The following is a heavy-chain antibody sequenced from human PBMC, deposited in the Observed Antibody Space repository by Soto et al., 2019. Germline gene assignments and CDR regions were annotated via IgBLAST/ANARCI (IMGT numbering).Heavy chain of an antibody. D-gene: IGHD2-15*01. J-gene: IGHJ3*02. CDR2: ISGSGGTT. Sequence: PGGSLRLSCAASGFTFNNYAMSWVRQAPGKGLEWVSGISGSGGTTYYADSVKGRFTISRDSAKNSLYLQMNSLRAEDTAVYYCARDLGCSGGSCYTPGAFDIWGQGTMVTVSS. CDR1: GFTFNNYA. CDR3: ARDLGCSGGSCYTPGAFDI. V-gene: IGHV3-23*01.